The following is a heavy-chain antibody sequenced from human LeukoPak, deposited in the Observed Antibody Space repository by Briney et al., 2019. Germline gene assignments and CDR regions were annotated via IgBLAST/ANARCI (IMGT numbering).Heavy chain of an antibody. Sequence: PSETLSLTCTVAGGSISSSTYYWGWIRQPPGKGLEWIGSIYYSGSTYYNPSLKSRVTISVDTSKNQFSLKLNSVTAADAAVYYCATPYSGGYHGLDIWGQGTMVTVSS. V-gene: IGHV4-39*01. CDR1: GGSISSSTYY. D-gene: IGHD1-26*01. CDR2: IYYSGST. J-gene: IGHJ3*02. CDR3: ATPYSGGYHGLDI.